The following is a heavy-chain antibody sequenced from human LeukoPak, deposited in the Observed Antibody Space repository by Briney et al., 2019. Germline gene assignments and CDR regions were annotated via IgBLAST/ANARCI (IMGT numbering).Heavy chain of an antibody. CDR2: ISRSSSDI. CDR1: GFIFSNYR. J-gene: IGHJ6*04. CDR3: AELGITMIGGV. D-gene: IGHD3-10*02. V-gene: IGHV3-21*01. Sequence: GGSLRLSCAASGFIFSNYRMHWVRQAPGKGLEWVSSISRSSSDIYYSDSVKGRFTISRDNAKNSLYLQMNSLRAEDTAVYYCAELGITMIGGVWGKGTTVTISS.